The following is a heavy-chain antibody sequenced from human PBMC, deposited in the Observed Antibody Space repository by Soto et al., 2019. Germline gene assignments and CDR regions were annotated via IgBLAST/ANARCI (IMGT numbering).Heavy chain of an antibody. CDR3: GRCRTDSYAMDV. CDR1: GYSFTSYG. Sequence: QVHLVQSGSDVEKHGASVKVSCKASGYSFTSYGIGWVRQVPGQGPEWMGWISPYNGRTNYAQSVKGRVVMTTDISTNTVYLELRSLRSDDSAIYYCGRCRTDSYAMDVWGQGTTVTVSS. D-gene: IGHD5-18*01. V-gene: IGHV1-18*01. CDR2: ISPYNGRT. J-gene: IGHJ6*02.